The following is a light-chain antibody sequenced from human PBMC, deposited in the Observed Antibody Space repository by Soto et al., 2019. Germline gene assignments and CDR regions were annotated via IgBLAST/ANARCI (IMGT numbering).Light chain of an antibody. Sequence: DIQMTQSPSSLSASVGDSVTITCRASQNIGNYLHWYQQRPGEGPKLLIYASSRLQSGVPSRFSDSGSGTHFTLTITSLRPEDCAAYSCQQSSTPPWTFGQGTKVEV. J-gene: IGKJ1*01. CDR1: QNIGNY. V-gene: IGKV1-39*01. CDR2: ASS. CDR3: QQSSTPPWT.